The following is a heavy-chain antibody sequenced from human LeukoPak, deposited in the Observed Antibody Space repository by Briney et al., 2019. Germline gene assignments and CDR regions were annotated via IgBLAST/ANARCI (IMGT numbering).Heavy chain of an antibody. Sequence: ASVKVSCKASGYTFTSYGISWVRQAPGQGLEWMGWISAYNGNTNYAQKLQGRDTMTTDTSTSTAYMELRSLRSDDTAVYYCARVAVSQGRYYYYMDVWGKGTTVTVSS. CDR3: ARVAVSQGRYYYYMDV. V-gene: IGHV1-18*01. CDR2: ISAYNGNT. J-gene: IGHJ6*03. D-gene: IGHD4-17*01. CDR1: GYTFTSYG.